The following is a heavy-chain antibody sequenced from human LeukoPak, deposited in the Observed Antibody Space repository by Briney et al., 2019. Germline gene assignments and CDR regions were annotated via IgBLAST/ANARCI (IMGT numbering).Heavy chain of an antibody. D-gene: IGHD1-26*01. V-gene: IGHV4-34*01. Sequence: SETLSLTCAVYGESFSGYYWSWIRQPPGKGLEWIGEINHSGSTNYNPSLKSRVTISVDTSKNQFSLKLSSVTAADTAVYYCARGGGSYYRVFDYWGQGTLVTVSS. CDR2: INHSGST. CDR3: ARGGGSYYRVFDY. CDR1: GESFSGYY. J-gene: IGHJ4*02.